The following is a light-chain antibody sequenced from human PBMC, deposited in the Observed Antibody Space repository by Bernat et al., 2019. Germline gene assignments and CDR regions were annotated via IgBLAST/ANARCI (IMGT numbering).Light chain of an antibody. CDR1: SNDVGGYNY. CDR3: SSYTSSSIYV. V-gene: IGLV2-14*01. Sequence: QSALTQPASVSGSPGQSITIPCTGTSNDVGGYNYVSWYQQHPGKAPKLMIYDVTNRPSGVSNRFFGSKSGNTASLTISGLQAEDEADYYCSSYTSSSIYVFGTGTKVTVL. J-gene: IGLJ1*01. CDR2: DVT.